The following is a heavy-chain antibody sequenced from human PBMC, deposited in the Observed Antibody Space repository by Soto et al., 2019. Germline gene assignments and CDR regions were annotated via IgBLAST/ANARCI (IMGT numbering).Heavy chain of an antibody. J-gene: IGHJ4*02. V-gene: IGHV3-23*01. CDR1: GFTFNNYP. D-gene: IGHD3-10*01. CDR3: AKGRGGSGSLTPRVDF. Sequence: EVQLLESGGGLVQPGGSWSLSCAASGFTFNNYPITWFRQAPGKGREWVSAISGGGDTTSYADSVKGRFTVSRDGSKNTLYLQMSSLRAEDTALYYCAKGRGGSGSLTPRVDFWGQGTLVTVSS. CDR2: ISGGGDTT.